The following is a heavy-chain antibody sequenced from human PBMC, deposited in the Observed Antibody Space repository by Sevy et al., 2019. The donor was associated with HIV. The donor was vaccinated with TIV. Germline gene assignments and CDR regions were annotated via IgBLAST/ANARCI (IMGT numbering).Heavy chain of an antibody. V-gene: IGHV4-59*01. CDR3: AGGELKRDGYTIDY. Sequence: SETLSLTCTVSGGSISSYYWSWIRQPPGKGLEWIGYIYYSGSTNYNPPLKSRVTISVDTSKNQFSLKLSSVTAADTAVYYCAGGELKRDGYTIDYWGQGTLVTVSS. CDR1: GGSISSYY. CDR2: IYYSGST. J-gene: IGHJ4*02. D-gene: IGHD5-12*01.